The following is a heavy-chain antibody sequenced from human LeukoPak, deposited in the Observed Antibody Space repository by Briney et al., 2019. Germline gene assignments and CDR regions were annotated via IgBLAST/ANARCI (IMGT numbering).Heavy chain of an antibody. V-gene: IGHV1-18*01. CDR1: GYTFTSYG. CDR2: ISAYNGNT. CDR3: ASGTRGYSYGRIDY. D-gene: IGHD5-18*01. Sequence: ASVKVSCKASGYTFTSYGISWVRQAPGQGLEWMGWISAYNGNTNYAQKLQGRVTMTTDTSTSTAYMELRSLRSDDTAVYYCASGTRGYSYGRIDYWGQGTLVTVSS. J-gene: IGHJ4*02.